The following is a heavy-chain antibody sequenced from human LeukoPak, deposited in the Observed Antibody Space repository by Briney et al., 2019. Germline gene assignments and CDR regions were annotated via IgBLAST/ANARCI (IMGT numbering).Heavy chain of an antibody. D-gene: IGHD1-26*01. CDR1: GFTFSDQY. J-gene: IGHJ4*02. CDR3: ASHSGRPRQFDY. V-gene: IGHV3-72*01. CDR2: IRNRANSYTT. Sequence: PGGSLRLSCVVSGFTFSDQYMDWVRQAPGKGLDWVGRIRNRANSYTTEYAASVKGRFTASRNESKNSLSLEMNSLKTEDTAVYYCASHSGRPRQFDYWGKGTLVTVS.